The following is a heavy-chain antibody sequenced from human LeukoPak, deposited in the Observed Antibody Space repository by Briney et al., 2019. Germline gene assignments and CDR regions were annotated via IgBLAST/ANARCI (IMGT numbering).Heavy chain of an antibody. CDR3: ARVWHDAFDV. Sequence: SETLSLTCAVYGGSFSGYYWSWIRQPPGKGLEWIGEINHSGSTNYNPSLKSRVTISVDTSKNQFSLKLSSVTAAGTAVYYCARVWHDAFDVWGQGTMVTVSS. J-gene: IGHJ3*01. CDR1: GGSFSGYY. D-gene: IGHD2-21*01. CDR2: INHSGST. V-gene: IGHV4-34*01.